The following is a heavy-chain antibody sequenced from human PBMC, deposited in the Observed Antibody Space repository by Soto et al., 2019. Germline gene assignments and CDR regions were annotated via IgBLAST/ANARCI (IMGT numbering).Heavy chain of an antibody. J-gene: IGHJ4*02. CDR3: ARDLSLEMAISYYFDY. D-gene: IGHD2-21*01. Sequence: VQLVESGGGVVQPGRSLRLSCAASGFTFSSYAMHWVRQAPGKGLEWVAVISYDGSNKYYADSVKGRFTISRDNSKNTLYLQMNSLRAEDTAVYYCARDLSLEMAISYYFDYWGQGTLVTVSS. CDR2: ISYDGSNK. V-gene: IGHV3-30-3*01. CDR1: GFTFSSYA.